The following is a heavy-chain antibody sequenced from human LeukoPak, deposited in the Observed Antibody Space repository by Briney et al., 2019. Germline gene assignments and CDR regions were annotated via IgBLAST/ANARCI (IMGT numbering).Heavy chain of an antibody. CDR3: ARADGYNNYFDY. Sequence: GASVKVSCKASGFTFTSYYMHWVRQAPGQGLEWMAIINPSGGSTSYAQKFQGRVTMTRDTSTSTVYMELSSLRSEDTAVYYCARADGYNNYFDYWGQGTLVTVSS. CDR1: GFTFTSYY. CDR2: INPSGGST. D-gene: IGHD5-24*01. J-gene: IGHJ4*02. V-gene: IGHV1-46*01.